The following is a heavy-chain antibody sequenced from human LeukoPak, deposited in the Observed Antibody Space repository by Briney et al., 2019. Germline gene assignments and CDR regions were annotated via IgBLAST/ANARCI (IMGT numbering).Heavy chain of an antibody. CDR2: IYYSGTT. D-gene: IGHD3-22*01. J-gene: IGHJ4*02. V-gene: IGHV4-61*03. CDR1: GDSVSSDSYY. Sequence: SETLSLTCTVSGDSVSSDSYYWSWLRQPPGMGLEWIANIYYSGTTKYNPALNSRTTIAVDTSKNHYSLKLSSVTAADTAVYYCARDSRGYYDSSGYFDYWGQGTLVTVSS. CDR3: ARDSRGYYDSSGYFDY.